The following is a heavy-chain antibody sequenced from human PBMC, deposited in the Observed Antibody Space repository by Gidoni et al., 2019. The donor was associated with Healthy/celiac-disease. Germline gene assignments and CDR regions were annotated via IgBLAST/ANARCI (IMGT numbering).Heavy chain of an antibody. CDR2: ISYDGSNK. D-gene: IGHD3-22*01. CDR1: GFTFSSYG. J-gene: IGHJ4*02. CDR3: AKDSYYYDSSGYHHYPTSYFDY. V-gene: IGHV3-30*18. Sequence: QVQLVESGGGVVQPGRSLRLSCAASGFTFSSYGMHWVRQAPGKGLEWLAVISYDGSNKYYADSVKGRFTISRDNSKNTLYLQMNSLRAEDTAVYYCAKDSYYYDSSGYHHYPTSYFDYWGQGTLVTVSS.